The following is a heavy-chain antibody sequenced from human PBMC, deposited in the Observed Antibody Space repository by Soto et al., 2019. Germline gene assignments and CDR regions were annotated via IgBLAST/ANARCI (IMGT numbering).Heavy chain of an antibody. CDR3: ARDGGASMVRGVIISGGMDV. CDR1: GFTFSTYD. J-gene: IGHJ6*02. CDR2: ISSSSSYR. V-gene: IGHV3-21*01. Sequence: PGGSLRLSCAASGFTFSTYDINWVRQAPGKGLEWVSSISSSSSYRYYTDSVKGRFTISRDNAKNSLYLQMNSLRAEDTAVYYCARDGGASMVRGVIISGGMDVWGQGTTVTVSS. D-gene: IGHD3-10*01.